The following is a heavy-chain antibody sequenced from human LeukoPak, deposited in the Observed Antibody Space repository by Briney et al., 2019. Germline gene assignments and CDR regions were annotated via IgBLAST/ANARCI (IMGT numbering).Heavy chain of an antibody. CDR3: ATGMAAAGISGVFSGDYDY. CDR2: IYHSGST. V-gene: IGHV4-38-2*02. J-gene: IGHJ4*02. Sequence: PSETLSLTCTVSGYSISSGYYWGWIRQPPGKGLEWIGSIYHSGSTYYNPSLKSRVTISVDTSKNQFSLKLSSVTAADTAVYYCATGMAAAGISGVFSGDYDYWGQGTLVTVSS. D-gene: IGHD6-13*01. CDR1: GYSISSGYY.